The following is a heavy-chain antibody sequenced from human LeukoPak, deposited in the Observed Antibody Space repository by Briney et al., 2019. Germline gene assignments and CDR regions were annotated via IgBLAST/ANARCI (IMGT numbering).Heavy chain of an antibody. CDR1: GYTFTSYD. V-gene: IGHV1-8*01. CDR2: MNPNSGNT. J-gene: IGHJ3*02. CDR3: ARAYSRRNAVYAFDI. D-gene: IGHD2-15*01. Sequence: ASVKVSCKASGYTFTSYDINWVRQAPGQGLEWMGWMNPNSGNTGYAQKFQGRVTMTRNTSISTAYMELSSLRSEDTAVYYCARAYSRRNAVYAFDIWGQGTMVTVSS.